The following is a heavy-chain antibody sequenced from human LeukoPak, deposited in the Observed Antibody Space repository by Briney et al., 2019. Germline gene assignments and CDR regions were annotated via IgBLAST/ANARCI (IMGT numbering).Heavy chain of an antibody. Sequence: GGSLRLSCAASGFTFSSYAMSWVRQAPGKGLEWVSAISGSGGSTYYADSVKGRFTISRDNSKNTLYLRMNSLRAEDTAVYYCAHFKGYCSGGSCSGYWGQGTLVTVSS. J-gene: IGHJ4*02. CDR1: GFTFSSYA. CDR2: ISGSGGST. D-gene: IGHD2-15*01. CDR3: AHFKGYCSGGSCSGY. V-gene: IGHV3-23*01.